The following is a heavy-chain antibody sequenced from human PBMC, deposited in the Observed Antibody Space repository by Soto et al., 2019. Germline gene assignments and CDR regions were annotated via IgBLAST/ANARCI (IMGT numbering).Heavy chain of an antibody. CDR3: ARDKVAYCGGGCYSSWFDP. D-gene: IGHD2-21*02. CDR1: GYTFTSYG. Sequence: QVQLVQSGAEVKKPGASVKVSCKASGYTFTSYGISWVRQAPGQGLEWMGWSSAYSGNTNYAQKLQGRVTMTTDTARSRAYMELSSLRSDDTAVYYCARDKVAYCGGGCYSSWFDPWGQGTRVTVSS. CDR2: SSAYSGNT. J-gene: IGHJ5*02. V-gene: IGHV1-18*01.